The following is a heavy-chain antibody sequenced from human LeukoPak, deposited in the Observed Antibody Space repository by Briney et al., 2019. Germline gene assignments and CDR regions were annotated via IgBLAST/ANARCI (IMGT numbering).Heavy chain of an antibody. D-gene: IGHD1/OR15-1a*01. Sequence: PGRSLRLSCTVSGFTFGDYVMSWVRQAPGKGLEWVGFIRGKTYGGTTEYAASVKGRFTISRDDSKSIAYLQMNSLKTEDTAVYYCTRDPPSRAGTRNYYYYYMDVWGKGTTVTVSS. CDR3: TRDPPSRAGTRNYYYYYMDV. J-gene: IGHJ6*03. CDR1: GFTFGDYV. CDR2: IRGKTYGGTT. V-gene: IGHV3-49*04.